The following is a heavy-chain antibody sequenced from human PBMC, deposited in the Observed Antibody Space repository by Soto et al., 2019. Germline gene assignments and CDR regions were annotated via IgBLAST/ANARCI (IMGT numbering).Heavy chain of an antibody. D-gene: IGHD2-15*01. CDR1: GFSLSTSGVG. CDR2: IYCDDDK. J-gene: IGHJ5*02. CDR3: AHSYYCSGGSCYHNNWFDP. Sequence: QITLKESGPTLVKPTQTLTLTCTFSGFSLSTSGVGVGWIRQPPGKALEWLALIYCDDDKRYSPSLKSRLTITNDTSKNQVVLTMTNMDPVDTATYYCAHSYYCSGGSCYHNNWFDPWGQGTLVTVSS. V-gene: IGHV2-5*02.